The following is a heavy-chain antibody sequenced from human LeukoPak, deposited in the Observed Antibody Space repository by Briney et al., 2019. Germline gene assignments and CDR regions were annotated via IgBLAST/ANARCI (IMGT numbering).Heavy chain of an antibody. J-gene: IGHJ6*02. CDR1: GGSISSSSYY. CDR2: INYSGST. V-gene: IGHV4-39*02. D-gene: IGHD3-10*01. CDR3: ARDVGFMVRGVISPQGYYYGMDV. Sequence: PSETLSLTCTVSGGSISSSSYYWGWIRQPPGKGLEWIGSINYSGSTYYNPSLKSRVTISVDTSKNQFSLQLNSVTPEDTAVYYCARDVGFMVRGVISPQGYYYGMDVWGQGTTVTVSS.